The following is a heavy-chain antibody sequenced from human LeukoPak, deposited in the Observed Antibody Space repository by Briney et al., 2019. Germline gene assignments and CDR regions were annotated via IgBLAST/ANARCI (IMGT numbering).Heavy chain of an antibody. CDR1: GYTFTGYY. Sequence: ASVKVSCKASGYTFTGYYMHWVRQAPGQGLEWMGWINPNSGGTNYAQKFQGRVTMTRDTSISTAYMELSRLRSDDTAVYYCARVDKDIAVVPVGGRYNWFDPWGQGTLVTVSS. V-gene: IGHV1-2*02. D-gene: IGHD2-2*01. J-gene: IGHJ5*02. CDR2: INPNSGGT. CDR3: ARVDKDIAVVPVGGRYNWFDP.